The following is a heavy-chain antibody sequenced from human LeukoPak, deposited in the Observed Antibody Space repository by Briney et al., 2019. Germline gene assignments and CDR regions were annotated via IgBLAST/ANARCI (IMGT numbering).Heavy chain of an antibody. V-gene: IGHV1-69*04. Sequence: SVKVSCKASGGTFSSYTISWVRQAPGQGLEWMGRIIPILGIANYAQKFQGRATITADKSTSTAYMELSSLRSEDTAVYYCARERGDYVSLNFDYWGQGTLVTVSS. CDR1: GGTFSSYT. D-gene: IGHD2-21*02. CDR2: IIPILGIA. J-gene: IGHJ4*02. CDR3: ARERGDYVSLNFDY.